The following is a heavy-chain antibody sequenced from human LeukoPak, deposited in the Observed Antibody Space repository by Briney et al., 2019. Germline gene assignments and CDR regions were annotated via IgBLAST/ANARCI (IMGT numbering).Heavy chain of an antibody. V-gene: IGHV4-39*01. J-gene: IGHJ4*02. CDR1: GGSVGSSTYY. D-gene: IGHD5-18*01. CDR3: VSPRGFSYGYFDY. CDR2: IAYSGST. Sequence: PSETLSLTCTVSGGSVGSSTYYWGWIRQPPGKGLEWIASIAYSGSTYNPSLKSRVTISVDTSKNQFSLKLSSVTAADTAVYYCVSPRGFSYGYFDYWGQGTLVTVSS.